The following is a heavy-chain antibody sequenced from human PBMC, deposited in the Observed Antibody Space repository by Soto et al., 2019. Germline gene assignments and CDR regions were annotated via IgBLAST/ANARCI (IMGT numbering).Heavy chain of an antibody. D-gene: IGHD2-2*01. Sequence: EVQLVESGGGLVKPGGSLRLSCAASGFTFSDYTMNWVRQAPEKGMEWVSSITSSSSYMYYADSVKGRCTISSDNAKNALYLKMSSLRAEDTAVYYCARCSNVVVPPAMGVNSWGQGTLVTVSS. CDR1: GFTFSDYT. J-gene: IGHJ4*02. CDR2: ITSSSSYM. V-gene: IGHV3-21*01. CDR3: ARCSNVVVPPAMGVNS.